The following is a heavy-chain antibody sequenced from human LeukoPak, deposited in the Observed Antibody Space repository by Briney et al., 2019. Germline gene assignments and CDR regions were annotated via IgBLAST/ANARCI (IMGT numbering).Heavy chain of an antibody. D-gene: IGHD6-19*01. CDR2: INPNSGNT. V-gene: IGHV1-8*01. Sequence: ASVKVSCKASGYTFTSYDINWVRQATGQGLEWMGRINPNSGNTGYAQKFQGRVTMTRNTSISTAYMELSSLRSEDTAVYYCARVSVVGTFWFEAWGQGALVTVCS. CDR1: GYTFTSYD. J-gene: IGHJ5*02. CDR3: ARVSVVGTFWFEA.